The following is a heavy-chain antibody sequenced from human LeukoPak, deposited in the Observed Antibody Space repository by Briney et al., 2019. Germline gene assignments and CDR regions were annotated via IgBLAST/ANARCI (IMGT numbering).Heavy chain of an antibody. V-gene: IGHV1-46*01. D-gene: IGHD3-10*01. CDR3: ARPGDYYGSSGWFDS. CDR1: GYTFTSYY. J-gene: IGHJ5*01. CDR2: ISPSAGST. Sequence: ASVKVSCKAPGYTFTSYYIHWVRQAPGQGLEWLGIISPSAGSTSYAQKFQGRVTMTRDTSTNTVYMELSSLRSEDTAVYYCARPGDYYGSSGWFDSWGQGTLVTVSS.